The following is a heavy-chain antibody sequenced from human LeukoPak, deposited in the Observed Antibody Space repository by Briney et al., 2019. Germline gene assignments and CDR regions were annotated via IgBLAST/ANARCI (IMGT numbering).Heavy chain of an antibody. CDR1: GFTFSSYW. D-gene: IGHD6-13*01. CDR2: IKQDGSEK. V-gene: IGHV3-7*05. Sequence: GGSLRLSCAASGFTFSSYWMSWVRQAPGKGLEWVAHIKQDGSEKYYVDSVKGRFTISRDNAKNSLYLQMNSLRAEDTAVYCSSLEGSSWYRYFQHWGQGTLVTVSS. J-gene: IGHJ1*01. CDR3: SLEGSSWYRYFQH.